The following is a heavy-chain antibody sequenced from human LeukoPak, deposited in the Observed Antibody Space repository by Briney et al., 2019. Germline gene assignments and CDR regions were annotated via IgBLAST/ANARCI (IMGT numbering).Heavy chain of an antibody. D-gene: IGHD2-8*01. V-gene: IGHV3-23*01. CDR1: GFTFSSYA. CDR3: AKGASRPQIGYCTNGVCQNFDY. J-gene: IGHJ4*02. Sequence: GGSLRLSCAASGFTFSSYAMSWVRQAPGKGLEWASAISGSGGSTYYADSVKGRFTISRDNSKNTLYLQMNSLRAEDTAVYYCAKGASRPQIGYCTNGVCQNFDYWGQGTLVTVSS. CDR2: ISGSGGST.